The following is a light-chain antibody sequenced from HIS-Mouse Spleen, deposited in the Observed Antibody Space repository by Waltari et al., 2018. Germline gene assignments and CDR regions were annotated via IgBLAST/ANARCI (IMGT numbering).Light chain of an antibody. CDR1: STYVGGYYY. CDR2: EVS. J-gene: IGLJ2*01. CDR3: SSYAGSNNFEV. V-gene: IGLV2-8*01. Sequence: QSALTQPPSASGSPGQSVPIPCTGTSTYVGGYYYVSWYQQHPGNAPKLMIYEVSKRPSGVPDRFSGSKSGNTASLTVSGLQAEDEADYYCSSYAGSNNFEVFGGGTKLTVL.